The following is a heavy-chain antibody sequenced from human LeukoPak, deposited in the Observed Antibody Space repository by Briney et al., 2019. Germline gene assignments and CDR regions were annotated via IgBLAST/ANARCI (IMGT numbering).Heavy chain of an antibody. CDR3: ARDGSCFDF. V-gene: IGHV3-7*01. CDR1: GFSFSEYW. D-gene: IGHD2-15*01. J-gene: IGHJ4*02. CDR2: IKGDGSKI. Sequence: PGGSLILSCGASGFSFSEYWMSWVRQAPGRGPEWVANIKGDGSKIYYVDSVKGRFTISRDNDKNSLYLQMNNLRVEDTAVYHCARDGSCFDFWGQGALVTVSS.